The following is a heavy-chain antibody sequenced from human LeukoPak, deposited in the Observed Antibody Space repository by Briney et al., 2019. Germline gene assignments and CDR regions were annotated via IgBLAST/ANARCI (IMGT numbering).Heavy chain of an antibody. V-gene: IGHV4-39*01. CDR3: ARHPARGLYYYYMDV. D-gene: IGHD3-10*01. CDR1: GCSISSSSYY. CDR2: IYYSGST. J-gene: IGHJ6*03. Sequence: PSQTLSITCTVAGCSISSSSYYWGWIRQPPGKGLAWIGSIYYSGSTYYNPSLKSRVTISVDTSKNQFSLKLSSVTAADTAVYYCARHPARGLYYYYMDVWGKGTTVTVSS.